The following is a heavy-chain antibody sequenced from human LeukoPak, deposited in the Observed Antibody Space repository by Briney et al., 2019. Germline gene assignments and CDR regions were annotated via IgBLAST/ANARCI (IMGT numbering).Heavy chain of an antibody. CDR3: AKDLYSNYGPADY. V-gene: IGHV3-23*01. J-gene: IGHJ4*02. CDR1: GFTFSSYA. D-gene: IGHD4-11*01. CDR2: INGGGVNT. Sequence: GGSLRLSCAASGFTFSSYAMSWVRQAPGKGLEWVSTINGGGVNTHYADSVGGRFTISRDNSKNTLFLQMNSLRDEDTAVYYCAKDLYSNYGPADYWGQGSLVTVSS.